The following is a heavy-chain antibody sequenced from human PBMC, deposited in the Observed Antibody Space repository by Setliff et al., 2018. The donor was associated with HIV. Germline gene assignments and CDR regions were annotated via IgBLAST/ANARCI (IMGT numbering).Heavy chain of an antibody. CDR1: GFTISNVW. D-gene: IGHD3-22*01. J-gene: IGHJ1*01. V-gene: IGHV3-15*01. CDR3: TTHQTHSSPGEWFQH. CDR2: IKIKTDGGTI. Sequence: GGSLRLSCAASGFTISNVWMTWVRQAPGKGLEWVGRIKIKTDGGTIDYAAPVKGRFTISRDDSKNTLYLQMNSLKTEDTAVYYCTTHQTHSSPGEWFQHWGQGTQVTVSS.